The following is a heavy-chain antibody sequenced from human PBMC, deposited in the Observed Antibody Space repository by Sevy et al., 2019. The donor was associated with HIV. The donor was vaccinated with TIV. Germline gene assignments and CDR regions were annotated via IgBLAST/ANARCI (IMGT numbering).Heavy chain of an antibody. Sequence: GGSLRLSCAASGFTFSHHNMNWVRQAPGKGLEWISYISKSGSTTYFADSLRGRFTISRDNAKNSLSLEMHSLTDADTTAYYCAREENRELGTIPLDSWGQGIQVTVSS. CDR3: AREENRELGTIPLDS. CDR2: ISKSGSTT. CDR1: GFTFSHHN. V-gene: IGHV3-48*02. J-gene: IGHJ4*02. D-gene: IGHD7-27*01.